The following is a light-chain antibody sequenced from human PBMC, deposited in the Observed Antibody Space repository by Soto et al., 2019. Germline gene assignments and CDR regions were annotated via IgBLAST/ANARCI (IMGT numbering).Light chain of an antibody. V-gene: IGLV7-46*01. J-gene: IGLJ3*02. CDR1: TGAVTRGHY. Sequence: QAVVTQEPSLTVSPGGTVTLTCGSSTGAVTRGHYPYWFQQRPGQAPKTLIYDANNKYPWTPARFSGSLFGGKATLTLSGAQPEDEAEYYCLLQYSEIRVFGGGTKLTVL. CDR3: LLQYSEIRV. CDR2: DAN.